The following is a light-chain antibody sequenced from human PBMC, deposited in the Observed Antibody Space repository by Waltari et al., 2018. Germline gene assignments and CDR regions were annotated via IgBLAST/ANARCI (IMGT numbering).Light chain of an antibody. J-gene: IGKJ1*01. CDR1: QSVSSN. CDR3: QQYNKWPAT. Sequence: EIVMTQSPATLSVSPGERATPSCRASQSVSSNLAWYQQKPGQAPRLLIYEVSTRATVIPPRFSGSGSGTEFTLTISSLQSEDFAVYSCQQYNKWPATFGQGTKVEIK. V-gene: IGKV3-15*01. CDR2: EVS.